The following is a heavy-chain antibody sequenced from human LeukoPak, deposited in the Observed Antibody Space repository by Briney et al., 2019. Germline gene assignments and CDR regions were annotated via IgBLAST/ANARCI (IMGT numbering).Heavy chain of an antibody. D-gene: IGHD1-26*01. J-gene: IGHJ4*02. CDR1: GFTFSSYG. V-gene: IGHV3-48*03. CDR3: ARGKWEPLDY. Sequence: GGSLRLSCAASGFTFSSYGIHWVRQAPGKGLEWVSYISSSGRTKYYADSVKGRFTISRDNAKNSLYLQMNSLRAEDTAVYYCARGKWEPLDYWGQGTLVTVSS. CDR2: ISSSGRTK.